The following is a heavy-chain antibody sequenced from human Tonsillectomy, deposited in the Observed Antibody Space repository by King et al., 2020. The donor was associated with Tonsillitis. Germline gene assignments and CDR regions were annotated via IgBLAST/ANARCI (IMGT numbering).Heavy chain of an antibody. CDR2: IYHSGST. V-gene: IGHV4-38-2*01. D-gene: IGHD6-13*01. CDR3: ARAYSGSWTYYFDY. CDR1: GYSIDSGYY. J-gene: IGHJ4*02. Sequence: VQLQESGPGLVKPSETLSLTCAVSGYSIDSGYYWGWIRQPPGKGLEWIASIYHSGSTYYNPSLKSRVTMSVDTSKNQFSLELSSVTAADTAVYYCARAYSGSWTYYFDYWGQGTLVTVSS.